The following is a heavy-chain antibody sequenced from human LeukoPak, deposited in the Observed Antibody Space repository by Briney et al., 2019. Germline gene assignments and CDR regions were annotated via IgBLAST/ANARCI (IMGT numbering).Heavy chain of an antibody. V-gene: IGHV3-30*02. Sequence: SGGSLRLSCAASGFTFSSYGMHWVRQAPGKGLEWVAFIRYDGSNKYYADSVKGRFTISRDNSKNTLYLQMNSLRAEDTAVYYCAKQPNAYSSVYYGMDVWGQGTTVTVSS. J-gene: IGHJ6*02. D-gene: IGHD6-19*01. CDR2: IRYDGSNK. CDR1: GFTFSSYG. CDR3: AKQPNAYSSVYYGMDV.